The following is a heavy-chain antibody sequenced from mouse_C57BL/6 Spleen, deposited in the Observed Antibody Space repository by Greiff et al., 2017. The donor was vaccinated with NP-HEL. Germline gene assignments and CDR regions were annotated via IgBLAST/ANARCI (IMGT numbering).Heavy chain of an antibody. CDR2: ISNGGGST. CDR3: ARHDLFITNAMDY. Sequence: EVKLVESGGGLVQPGGSLKLSCAASGFTFSDYYMYWVRQTPEKRLEWVAYISNGGGSTYYPDTVKGRFTISRDNAKNTLYLQMSRLKSEDTAMYYCARHDLFITNAMDYWGQGTSVTVSS. CDR1: GFTFSDYY. D-gene: IGHD1-1*01. V-gene: IGHV5-12*01. J-gene: IGHJ4*01.